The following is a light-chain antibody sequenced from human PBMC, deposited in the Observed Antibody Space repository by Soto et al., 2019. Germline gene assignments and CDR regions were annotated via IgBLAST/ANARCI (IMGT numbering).Light chain of an antibody. CDR3: SSYTSSSTLFYV. J-gene: IGLJ1*01. CDR1: SSDVGGYNY. Sequence: QSALTQPASVSGSPGQSITISCTGTSSDVGGYNYVSWYQQHPGKAPKLMIYDVSNRPSGVSNRVSGSKSGHTASLTISGLQAEDEADYYCSSYTSSSTLFYVFGTGTKLTVL. V-gene: IGLV2-14*01. CDR2: DVS.